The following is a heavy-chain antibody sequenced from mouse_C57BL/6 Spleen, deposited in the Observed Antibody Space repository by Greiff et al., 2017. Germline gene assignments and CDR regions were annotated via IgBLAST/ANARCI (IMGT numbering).Heavy chain of an antibody. V-gene: IGHV1-81*01. CDR1: GYTFTSYG. CDR3: AREGFYDYDGFAY. CDR2: IYPRSGTT. Sequence: VQLQQSGAELARPGASVKLSCKASGYTFTSYGISWVKQRTGQGLEWIGEIYPRSGTTYYNEKFKGKATLTADKSSSTAYMELRSLTSEDSAVYFCAREGFYDYDGFAYWGQGPLVTVSA. D-gene: IGHD2-4*01. J-gene: IGHJ3*01.